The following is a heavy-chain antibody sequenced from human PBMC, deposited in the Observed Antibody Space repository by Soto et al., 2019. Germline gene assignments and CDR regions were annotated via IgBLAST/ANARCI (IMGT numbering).Heavy chain of an antibody. V-gene: IGHV4-31*03. CDR3: ARAKGIAADP. Sequence: SETLSLTCTVSGDSISGGHFYWSWIRQFPGKGLEWIGYIFYSGSTPYNPALKSRATISIDRSQNQFSLELSSVTAADTAVYYCARAKGIAADPWGQGALVTVSS. J-gene: IGHJ5*02. CDR1: GDSISGGHFY. CDR2: IFYSGST. D-gene: IGHD6-13*01.